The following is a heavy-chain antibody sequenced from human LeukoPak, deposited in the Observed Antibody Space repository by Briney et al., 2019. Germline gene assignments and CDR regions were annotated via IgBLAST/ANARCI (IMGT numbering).Heavy chain of an antibody. J-gene: IGHJ4*02. D-gene: IGHD6-13*01. CDR3: ARDSSSWYYFDY. CDR2: IYHSGST. CDR1: GYSISSGYY. V-gene: IGHV4-38-2*02. Sequence: SETLSLTCTVSGYSISSGYYWAWIRQPPGKGLEWIGSIYHSGSTNYNPSLKGRVTISVDTSKNQFSLKLSSVTAADTAVYYCARDSSSWYYFDYWGQGTLVTVSS.